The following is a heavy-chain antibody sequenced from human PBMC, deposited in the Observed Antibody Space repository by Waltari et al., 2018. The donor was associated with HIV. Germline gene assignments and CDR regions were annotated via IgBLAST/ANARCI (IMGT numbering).Heavy chain of an antibody. CDR3: ARVTTVTGDSYFYYGIDV. J-gene: IGHJ6*02. CDR1: GYTFTGYH. Sequence: QVQLIQSGAEVRDPGASVKVSCKASGYTFTGYHLHWVRQAPGQGLDWMGRINPNTGGTNYAQKVQARVTMTRDISIGTAYMELTSLRPNDTDVYYCARVTTVTGDSYFYYGIDVWGQGTTVVVSS. D-gene: IGHD4-17*01. CDR2: INPNTGGT. V-gene: IGHV1-2*05.